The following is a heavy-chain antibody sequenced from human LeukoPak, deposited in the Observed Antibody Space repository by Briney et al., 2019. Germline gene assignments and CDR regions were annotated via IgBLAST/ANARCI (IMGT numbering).Heavy chain of an antibody. V-gene: IGHV4-38-2*02. Sequence: SETLSLTCTVSGYSISSGYYWGWIRQPPGKGLEWIGSIHHSGSTYYNPSLKSRVTISLDTSKNQFSPKLSSVTAADTAVYYCARGDSSGYYAVDNFFDYWGQGTLVTVSS. CDR1: GYSISSGYY. CDR2: IHHSGST. D-gene: IGHD3-22*01. CDR3: ARGDSSGYYAVDNFFDY. J-gene: IGHJ4*02.